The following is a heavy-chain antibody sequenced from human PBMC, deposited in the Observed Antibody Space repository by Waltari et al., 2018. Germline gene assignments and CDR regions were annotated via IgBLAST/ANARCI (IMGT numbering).Heavy chain of an antibody. CDR2: IYTSGGT. D-gene: IGHD1-20*01. CDR3: ARGGGITSADY. V-gene: IGHV4-61*09. Sequence: QVQLQESGPGLVKPSQTLSLTCTVSGGSISSGSYYWSWIRQPAGKGLEWIGYIYTSGGTNYNPSLKSRVTISVDTSKNQFSLKLSSVTAADTAVYYCARGGGITSADYWGQGTLVTVSS. J-gene: IGHJ4*02. CDR1: GGSISSGSYY.